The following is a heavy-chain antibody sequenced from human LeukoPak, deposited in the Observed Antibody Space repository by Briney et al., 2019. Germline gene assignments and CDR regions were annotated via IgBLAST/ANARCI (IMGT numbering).Heavy chain of an antibody. CDR3: AKEYAIFGVVMNAFDI. Sequence: GGSLRLSCAASGFTFSSYAMSLVRQAPGKGLEWVSATSGSGGSTYYADSVKGRFTISRDNSKNTLYLQMNSLRAEDTAVYYCAKEYAIFGVVMNAFDIWGQGTMVTVSS. V-gene: IGHV3-23*01. CDR2: TSGSGGST. D-gene: IGHD3-3*01. CDR1: GFTFSSYA. J-gene: IGHJ3*02.